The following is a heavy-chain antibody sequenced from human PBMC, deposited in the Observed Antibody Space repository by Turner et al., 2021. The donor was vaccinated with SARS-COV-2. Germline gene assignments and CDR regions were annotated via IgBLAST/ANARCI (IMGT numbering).Heavy chain of an antibody. CDR1: GDSLSSSRYY. J-gene: IGHJ4*02. V-gene: IGHV4-39*01. CDR2: IYYSGST. Sequence: QLQLQESAPGLVHPSATPSLTYTVAGDSLSSSRYYRGWIRQPPGKGLQWIGSIYYSGSTYYNPYLKSRVTISVDTSKNQFSLILSSVTAADTAVYYCARSNYDFWSGYYTFYFDSWGQGTLVTVSS. CDR3: ARSNYDFWSGYYTFYFDS. D-gene: IGHD3-3*01.